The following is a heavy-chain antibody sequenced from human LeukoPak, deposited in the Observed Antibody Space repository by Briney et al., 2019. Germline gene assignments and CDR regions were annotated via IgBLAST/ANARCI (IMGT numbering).Heavy chain of an antibody. CDR1: GFTFDDYA. V-gene: IGHV3-9*01. Sequence: GGSLRLSCAASGFTFDDYAMHWVRQAPGKGLEWVSGISWNSGTIGHADSVKGRFTISRDNAKDSLYLPMNSLRTDDTALYYCARGLEKGYSYGIDYWGQGTLVTVSS. J-gene: IGHJ4*02. CDR3: ARGLEKGYSYGIDY. CDR2: ISWNSGTI. D-gene: IGHD5-18*01.